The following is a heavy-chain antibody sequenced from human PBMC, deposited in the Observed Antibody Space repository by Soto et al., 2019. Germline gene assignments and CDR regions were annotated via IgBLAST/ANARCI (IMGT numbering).Heavy chain of an antibody. CDR2: ISGSGLNT. D-gene: IGHD3-10*01. CDR1: GFTFSSYA. J-gene: IGHJ4*02. Sequence: QPGGTLRLSCAASGFTFSSYAMSGVRQAPGKGLEWVSAISGSGLNTYYAESVKGRFTISRDNSKNTLYLQLNSLRAEDTAIYYYANAFPPYYGSGSSYYFNFWGQGTLVTVSS. CDR3: ANAFPPYYGSGSSYYFNF. V-gene: IGHV3-23*01.